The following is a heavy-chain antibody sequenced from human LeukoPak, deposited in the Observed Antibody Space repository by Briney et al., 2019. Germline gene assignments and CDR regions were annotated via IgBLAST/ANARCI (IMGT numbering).Heavy chain of an antibody. V-gene: IGHV3-23*01. CDR2: ISSSGIST. Sequence: GGSLTLSCPASGFTLSSYAMSWVRQAPGTGMEWVSRISSSGISTFYPDSVKGRFTISRENYENTLYLQMNSLRAEDTALYYCAKNNDFDYWGQGTLVTVSS. D-gene: IGHD1-1*01. CDR3: AKNNDFDY. CDR1: GFTLSSYA. J-gene: IGHJ4*02.